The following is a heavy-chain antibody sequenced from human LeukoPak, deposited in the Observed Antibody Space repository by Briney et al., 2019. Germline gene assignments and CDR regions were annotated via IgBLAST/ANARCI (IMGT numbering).Heavy chain of an antibody. CDR3: ARVPFIHSSSWYFDY. D-gene: IGHD6-13*01. CDR1: GGSISSYY. CDR2: IYYSGST. V-gene: IGHV4-59*01. Sequence: PSETLSLTCTVSGGSISSYYWSWIRQPPGKGLEWIGYIYYSGSTNYNPSLKSRVTISVDTSRNQFSLKLSSVTAADTAVYYCARVPFIHSSSWYFDYWGQGTLVAVSS. J-gene: IGHJ4*02.